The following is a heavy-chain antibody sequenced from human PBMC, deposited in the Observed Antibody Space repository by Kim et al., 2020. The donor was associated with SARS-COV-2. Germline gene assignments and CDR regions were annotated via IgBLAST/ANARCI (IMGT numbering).Heavy chain of an antibody. V-gene: IGHV2-5*02. Sequence: SGPTLVKPTQSLTLTCTFSGFSLSTGGVAVAWIRQPPGKALEWLALIYWDGDKRYSPSLKTRLTITKDTTKNQVDLTMSNMEPVDTATYYCARSTGTPYYYAMDVWGQGTTVTVSS. CDR2: IYWDGDK. J-gene: IGHJ6*02. CDR1: GFSLSTGGVA. CDR3: ARSTGTPYYYAMDV.